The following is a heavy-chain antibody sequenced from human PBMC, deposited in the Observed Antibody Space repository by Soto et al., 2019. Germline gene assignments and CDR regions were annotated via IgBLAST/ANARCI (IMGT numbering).Heavy chain of an antibody. Sequence: GASVKVSCKASGYTFTSYGISWVRQAPGQGLEWMGWISAYNGNTNYAQRLQGRVTMTTDTSTSTAYMELRSLRSDDTAVYYCARVYGSGSFYYGMDVWGQGTTVTVSS. J-gene: IGHJ6*02. V-gene: IGHV1-18*04. CDR2: ISAYNGNT. CDR3: ARVYGSGSFYYGMDV. CDR1: GYTFTSYG. D-gene: IGHD3-10*01.